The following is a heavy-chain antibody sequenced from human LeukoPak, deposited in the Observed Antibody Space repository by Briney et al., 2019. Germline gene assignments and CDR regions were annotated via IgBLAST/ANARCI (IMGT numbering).Heavy chain of an antibody. CDR2: IGPSNGTT. D-gene: IGHD6-19*01. V-gene: IGHV3-23*01. CDR1: GFTFSRYA. Sequence: GGSLRLSCAASGFTFSRYAMTWVRQAPGKGLEWVSSIGPSNGTTYYAESVKGRFTISRDNSENTLSLQLHSLRADDTAIYYCVKRSTSGWFYFDYWGQGTLVTVSS. CDR3: VKRSTSGWFYFDY. J-gene: IGHJ4*02.